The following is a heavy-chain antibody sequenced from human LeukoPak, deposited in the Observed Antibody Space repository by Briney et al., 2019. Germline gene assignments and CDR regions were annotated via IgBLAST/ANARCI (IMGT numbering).Heavy chain of an antibody. CDR2: IYYSGST. D-gene: IGHD6-19*01. V-gene: IGHV4-31*03. CDR1: GGSISSGGYY. J-gene: IGHJ4*02. Sequence: PSQTLSFTCTVSGGSISSGGYYWSWIRQHPGKGLEWIGYIYYSGSTYYNPSLKSRVTISVDTSKNQFSLKLSSVTAADTAVYYCARARDSSGWYGHSGYFDYWGQGTLVTVSS. CDR3: ARARDSSGWYGHSGYFDY.